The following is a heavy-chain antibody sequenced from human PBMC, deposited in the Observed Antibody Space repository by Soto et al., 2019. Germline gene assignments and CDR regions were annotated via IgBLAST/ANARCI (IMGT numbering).Heavy chain of an antibody. CDR1: GGSISSGGYY. J-gene: IGHJ4*02. CDR2: IYYSGST. V-gene: IGHV4-31*03. CDR3: AKSFGDRWNTYYFDN. D-gene: IGHD1-1*01. Sequence: SETLSLTCTVSGGSISSGGYYWSWIRQHPGKGLEWIGYIYYSGSTYYNPSLKSRVTISVDTSKNQFSLKLSSVTAADTAVYYCAKSFGDRWNTYYFDNWGQGTVVTVSS.